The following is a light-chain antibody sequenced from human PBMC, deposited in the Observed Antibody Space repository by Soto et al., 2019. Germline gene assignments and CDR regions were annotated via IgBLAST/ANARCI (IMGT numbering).Light chain of an antibody. CDR3: QQGASCPRT. CDR1: HSVSTW. CDR2: AAS. Sequence: IHMTHSPSSVSVSFGDTVTITFRAIHSVSTWLAWYQQKPVGAPKLLIYAASTLQGGVPSRFSGSGSGTDFTLTILSLQPEDFATYYCQQGASCPRTFGGGTKVDIK. V-gene: IGKV1-12*01. J-gene: IGKJ4*01.